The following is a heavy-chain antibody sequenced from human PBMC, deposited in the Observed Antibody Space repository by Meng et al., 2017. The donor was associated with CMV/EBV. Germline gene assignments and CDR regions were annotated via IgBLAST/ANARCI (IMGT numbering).Heavy chain of an antibody. D-gene: IGHD3-3*01. CDR2: INWNGGST. CDR3: ARVEILEWFYRG. J-gene: IGHJ4*02. Sequence: GSLKISCAASGFTFDDYGMSWVRQAPGKGLEWVSGINWNGGSTGYADSVKGRFTISRDNAKNSLYLQMNSLRAEDTALYYCARVEILEWFYRGWGQGTLVTVSS. V-gene: IGHV3-20*04. CDR1: GFTFDDYG.